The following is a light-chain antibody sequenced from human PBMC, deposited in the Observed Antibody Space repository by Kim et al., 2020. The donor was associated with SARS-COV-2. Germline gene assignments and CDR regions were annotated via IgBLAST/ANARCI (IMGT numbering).Light chain of an antibody. CDR3: SSYTDYITVV. CDR2: DVS. CDR1: SSDVGGYDY. V-gene: IGLV2-14*03. J-gene: IGLJ2*01. Sequence: QSALTQPASVSGSPGQSITISCTGTSSDVGGYDYVSWYQQHPGKAPKLIIYDVSKRPSGVSNRFSGSKSDNTASLTISGVQAGDEADYYCSSYTDYITVVFGGGTQLTVL.